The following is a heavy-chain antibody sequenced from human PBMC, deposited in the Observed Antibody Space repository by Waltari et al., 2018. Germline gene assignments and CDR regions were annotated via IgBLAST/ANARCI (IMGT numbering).Heavy chain of an antibody. J-gene: IGHJ5*02. Sequence: EVQLVETGGGLIQPGGSLRLSCAAAGFTVSSNYMTWVRQAPGKGLEWVSVIYSGGSTYYADSVKGRFTISRDNSKNTLYLQMNSLRAEDTAVYYCARGNYIAAAFDPWGQGTLVTVSS. CDR3: ARGNYIAAAFDP. V-gene: IGHV3-53*02. D-gene: IGHD6-13*01. CDR1: GFTVSSNY. CDR2: IYSGGST.